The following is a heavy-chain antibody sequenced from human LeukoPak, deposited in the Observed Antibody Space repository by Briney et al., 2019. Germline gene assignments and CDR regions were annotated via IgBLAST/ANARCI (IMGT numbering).Heavy chain of an antibody. CDR1: GFTFSSYA. Sequence: GGSLRLSCAASGFTFSSYAMSWVRRAPGKGLEWVSAISGSGATTYYADSVKGRFIISRDNSKNTLYLQMNSLRAEDTAVYYCARASILLRYYYGSGSYSTYFDYWGQGTLVTVSS. CDR3: ARASILLRYYYGSGSYSTYFDY. J-gene: IGHJ4*02. V-gene: IGHV3-23*01. CDR2: ISGSGATT. D-gene: IGHD3-10*01.